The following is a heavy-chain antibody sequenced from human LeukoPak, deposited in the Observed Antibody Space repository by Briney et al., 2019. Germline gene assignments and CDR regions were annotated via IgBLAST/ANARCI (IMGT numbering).Heavy chain of an antibody. Sequence: GGSLRLSCAASGFAFSRCGIHWVRQAPGKGLEWVALISYHGSHKYYGDSVRGRFTISRDNSKNTLYLQITSLRTEDTAMYYCAKDLSDSSDYWYGELDYWGQGILVTVSS. CDR3: AKDLSDSSDYWYGELDY. CDR1: GFAFSRCG. D-gene: IGHD3-22*01. CDR2: ISYHGSHK. V-gene: IGHV3-30*18. J-gene: IGHJ4*02.